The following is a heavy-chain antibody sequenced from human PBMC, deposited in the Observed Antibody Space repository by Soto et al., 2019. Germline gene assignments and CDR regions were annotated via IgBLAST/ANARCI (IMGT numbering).Heavy chain of an antibody. Sequence: PGGSLRLSCVASGFTFSSYAMSWVRQAPGKGLEWVSAIIGSGGSTYYADSVKGRFTISRDNSKNTLYLQMNSLRAEDTAVFYCAKAPVPDYGAYGSCVFRHWGQGTLVTVSS. D-gene: IGHD4-17*01. CDR3: AKAPVPDYGAYGSCVFRH. CDR2: IIGSGGST. CDR1: GFTFSSYA. V-gene: IGHV3-23*01. J-gene: IGHJ1*01.